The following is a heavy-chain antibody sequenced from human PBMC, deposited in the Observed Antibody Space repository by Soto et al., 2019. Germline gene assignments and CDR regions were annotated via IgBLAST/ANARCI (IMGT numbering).Heavy chain of an antibody. Sequence: HPXGCLVLPCAASGFTFSSYAMSGVRQAPGKGLECVSTISGSGGTTYYADSVKGRFTISRDNSKNTLYLQMKSLRAEDTAVYYCAKVRSTTIFDVVSLFDYWGQGTLVTVYS. CDR1: GFTFSSYA. J-gene: IGHJ4*02. CDR2: ISGSGGTT. D-gene: IGHD3-3*01. CDR3: AKVRSTTIFDVVSLFDY. V-gene: IGHV3-23*01.